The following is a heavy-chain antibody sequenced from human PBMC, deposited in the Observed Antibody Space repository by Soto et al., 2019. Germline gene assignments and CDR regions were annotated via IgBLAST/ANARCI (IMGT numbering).Heavy chain of an antibody. CDR3: ARXGGITIFGVVPHSGMDV. D-gene: IGHD3-3*01. Sequence: GASVKVSCKASGYTFTSYDINWVRQATGQGLEWMGWMNPNSGNTGYAQKFQGRVTMTRNTSISTAYMELSSLRSEDTAVYYCARXGGITIFGVVPHSGMDVWGQGTTVTVSS. J-gene: IGHJ6*02. V-gene: IGHV1-8*01. CDR1: GYTFTSYD. CDR2: MNPNSGNT.